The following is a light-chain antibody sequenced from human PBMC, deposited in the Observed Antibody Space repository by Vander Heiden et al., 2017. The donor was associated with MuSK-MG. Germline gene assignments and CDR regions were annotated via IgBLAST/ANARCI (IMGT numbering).Light chain of an antibody. CDR1: QSVSSSY. J-gene: IGKJ3*01. CDR2: GAS. CDR3: QQDGSSPKT. V-gene: IGKV3-20*01. Sequence: EIVLTQSPGTLSLSPGERATLSCRASQSVSSSYLAWYQQKPGQAPRLLIYGASSRATGIPDRFSGSGSGTDFTLTISRLEPEDFAVYYCQQDGSSPKTFGPGTKVDIK.